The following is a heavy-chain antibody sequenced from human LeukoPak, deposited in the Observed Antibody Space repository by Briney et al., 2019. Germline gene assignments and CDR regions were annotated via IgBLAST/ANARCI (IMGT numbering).Heavy chain of an antibody. CDR2: ISGSGGST. J-gene: IGHJ4*02. CDR1: GFTFSSYA. D-gene: IGHD3-22*01. CDR3: AKHSLPYDSSGFFDY. Sequence: PGGSLRLSCAASGFTFSSYAMSWVRQAPGKGLEWVSGISGSGGSTYYADSVKGRFTISRDNSKNTLYLQMNSLRAEDTAVYYCAKHSLPYDSSGFFDYWGQGTLVTVSS. V-gene: IGHV3-23*01.